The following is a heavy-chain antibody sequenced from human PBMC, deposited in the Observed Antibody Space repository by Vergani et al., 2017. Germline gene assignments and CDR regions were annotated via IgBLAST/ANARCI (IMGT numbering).Heavy chain of an antibody. V-gene: IGHV4-59*01. CDR3: ARGAVAGLYYYYGMDV. D-gene: IGHD6-19*01. J-gene: IGHJ6*02. CDR2: IYYSGST. CDR1: GGSISSYY. Sequence: QVQLQESGPGLVKPSETLSLTCTVSGGSISSYYWSWIRQPPGKGLEWIGYIYYSGSTNYNPSLKSRVTISVDTSKNQFSLKLSSVTAADTAVYYCARGAVAGLYYYYGMDVWGQGP.